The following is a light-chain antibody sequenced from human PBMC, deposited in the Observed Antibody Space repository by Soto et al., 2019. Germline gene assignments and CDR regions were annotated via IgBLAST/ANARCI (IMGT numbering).Light chain of an antibody. J-gene: IGLJ3*02. CDR2: SNN. CDR1: SSNIGSNT. V-gene: IGLV1-44*01. CDR3: AAWDESHNARV. Sequence: QAVVTQPPSASGTPGQRVTISCSGSSSNIGSNTVNWYQQLPGTAPKLLIYSNNQRPSGVPDRFSGSKSGTSASLAITVLQSEDEADYYCAAWDESHNARVFGGGTKVTVL.